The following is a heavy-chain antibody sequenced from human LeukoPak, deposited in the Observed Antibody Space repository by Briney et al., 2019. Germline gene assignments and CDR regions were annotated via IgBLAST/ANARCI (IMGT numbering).Heavy chain of an antibody. J-gene: IGHJ4*02. CDR1: GGSFSGYY. D-gene: IGHD6-13*01. V-gene: IGHV4-34*01. Sequence: PSETLFLTCAVYGGSFSGYYWSWIRQPPGKGLEWIGEINHSGSTNYNPSLMSRVTISVDTSKNQFSLKLSSVTAADTAVYYCAREGEYSSSWYSYNWNGRHFDYWGQGTLVTVSS. CDR3: AREGEYSSSWYSYNWNGRHFDY. CDR2: INHSGST.